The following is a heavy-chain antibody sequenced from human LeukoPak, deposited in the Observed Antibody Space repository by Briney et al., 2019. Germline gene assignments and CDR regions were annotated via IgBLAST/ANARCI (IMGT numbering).Heavy chain of an antibody. D-gene: IGHD3-22*01. CDR2: IYYSGST. CDR1: GGSISSYY. J-gene: IGHJ4*02. V-gene: IGHV4-59*01. Sequence: PSETLSLTCTVSGGSISSYYWSWIRQPPGKGLEWIGYIYYSGSTNYNPSLKSRVTISVDTSKNQFSLKLSSVTATDTAVYYCARVRPGYYYDSSGYPAGYFDYWGQGTPVTVSS. CDR3: ARVRPGYYYDSSGYPAGYFDY.